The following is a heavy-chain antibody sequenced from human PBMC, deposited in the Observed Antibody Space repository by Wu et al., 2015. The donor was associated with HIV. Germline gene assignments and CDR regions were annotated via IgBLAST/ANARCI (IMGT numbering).Heavy chain of an antibody. CDR3: ASGGSYSNLMNYYYHYGLDV. CDR2: IIPKFRSV. J-gene: IGHJ6*01. Sequence: QVQLEQSGAEVKKPGSSVKVSCKASGGTFTNYAINWVRQAPGQGLEWMGKIIPKFRSVDYAQKFQGRVTIIADESTSTAYMELSSLRSEDTAVYYCASGGSYSNLMNYYYHYGLDVWGQGTTVIVSS. CDR1: GGTFTNYA. V-gene: IGHV1-69*13. D-gene: IGHD3-10*01.